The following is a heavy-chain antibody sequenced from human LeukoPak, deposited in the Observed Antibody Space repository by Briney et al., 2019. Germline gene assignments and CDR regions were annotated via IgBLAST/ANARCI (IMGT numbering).Heavy chain of an antibody. CDR2: IYSGGST. Sequence: GGSLRLSCAASGFTVSSNYMSWVRQAPGKGLEWVSVIYSGGSTYYADSVKGRFTISRDNSKNTLYLQMNGLRAEDTAVYYCTVTTTVTLAEYFQHWGQGTLVTVSS. CDR1: GFTVSSNY. CDR3: TVTTTVTLAEYFQH. D-gene: IGHD4-17*01. J-gene: IGHJ1*01. V-gene: IGHV3-66*01.